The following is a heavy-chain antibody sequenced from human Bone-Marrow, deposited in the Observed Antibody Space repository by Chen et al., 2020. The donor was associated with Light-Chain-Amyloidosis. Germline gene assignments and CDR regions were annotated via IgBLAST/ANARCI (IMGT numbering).Heavy chain of an antibody. V-gene: IGHV3-30*03. CDR3: AAVKNIGATGGALAN. D-gene: IGHD1-26*01. Sequence: QVQLVESGGGVVQPGRSLRPSCAASGFIFSRYGMHWVRQAPGKGLEWVTVISFDGNYIYYADSVKGRFTVSRDNSKNTLYLHMNSLRPEDTAVYFCAAVKNIGATGGALANWGQGTLVTVSS. CDR2: ISFDGNYI. CDR1: GFIFSRYG. J-gene: IGHJ4*02.